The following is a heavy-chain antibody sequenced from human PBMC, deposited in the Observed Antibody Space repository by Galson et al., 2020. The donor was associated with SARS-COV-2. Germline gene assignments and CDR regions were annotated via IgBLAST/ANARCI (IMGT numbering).Heavy chain of an antibody. Sequence: SQTLSPTCAISGDSVSSNSAAWNWIRQSPSRGLEWLGRTYYRSKWYNDYAVSVKSRITINPDTSKNQYSLQLNSVTPEDTAVYYCARDIALVLGSGWYRGYFDYWGQGTLVTVSS. CDR3: ARDIALVLGSGWYRGYFDY. D-gene: IGHD6-19*01. CDR1: GDSVSSNSAA. CDR2: TYYRSKWYN. J-gene: IGHJ4*02. V-gene: IGHV6-1*01.